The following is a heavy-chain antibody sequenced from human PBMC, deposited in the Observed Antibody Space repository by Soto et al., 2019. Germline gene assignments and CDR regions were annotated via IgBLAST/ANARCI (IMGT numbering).Heavy chain of an antibody. J-gene: IGHJ4*02. D-gene: IGHD1-20*01. V-gene: IGHV1-3*01. Sequence: ASVRVSCKASGYTFTSYAMHWLLQAPGQRLEWMGWINAGNGNTKYSQKFQGRVTITRDTSASTAYMELSSLRSEDTAVYYCARGITLPTPLDYWGQGTLVTVSS. CDR3: ARGITLPTPLDY. CDR2: INAGNGNT. CDR1: GYTFTSYA.